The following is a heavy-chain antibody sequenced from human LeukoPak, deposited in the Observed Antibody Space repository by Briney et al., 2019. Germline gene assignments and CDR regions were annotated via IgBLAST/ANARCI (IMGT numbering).Heavy chain of an antibody. CDR1: GFTFSSYS. Sequence: GGSLRLSCAASGFTFSSYSMNWVRQAPGKGLEWVSYIDTSASYIYYGDSVKGRFTISRDNAKNSLYLQMNGLRAEDTAVYYCARGRSITLLRGVAMSDGFDIWGQGAMVTVSS. CDR3: ARGRSITLLRGVAMSDGFDI. D-gene: IGHD3-10*01. V-gene: IGHV3-21*01. J-gene: IGHJ3*02. CDR2: IDTSASYI.